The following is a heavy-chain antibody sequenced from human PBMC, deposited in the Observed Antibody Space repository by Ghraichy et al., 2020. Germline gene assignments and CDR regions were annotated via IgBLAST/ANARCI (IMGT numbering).Heavy chain of an antibody. CDR2: ISAYNGNT. CDR1: GDPFSSHG. J-gene: IGHJ4*01. D-gene: IGHD3-22*01. V-gene: IGHV1-18*04. CDR3: ARDLYYYDSSGYYGPPDY. Sequence: ASVKVSCKASGDPFSSHGTSWERQAPVQRLERKGWISAYNGNTNYAQKLQGRVTMTTDTSTSTAYMELRSLRSDDTAVYYCARDLYYYDSSGYYGPPDYWGHGTLETVAA.